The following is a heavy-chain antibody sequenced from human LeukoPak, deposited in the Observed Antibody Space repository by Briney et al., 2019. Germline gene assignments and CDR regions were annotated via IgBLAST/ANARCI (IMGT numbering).Heavy chain of an antibody. CDR3: ARAHDCSSTSCYTGSPDY. Sequence: GGSLRLSCAASGFTFSSYSMNWVRQAPGKGLEWVSSISSSSSYIYYADSVKGRFTISRDNAKNSLYLQMNSLRAEDTAVYYCARAHDCSSTSCYTGSPDYWGQGTLVTVSS. CDR1: GFTFSSYS. D-gene: IGHD2-2*02. CDR2: ISSSSSYI. V-gene: IGHV3-21*01. J-gene: IGHJ4*02.